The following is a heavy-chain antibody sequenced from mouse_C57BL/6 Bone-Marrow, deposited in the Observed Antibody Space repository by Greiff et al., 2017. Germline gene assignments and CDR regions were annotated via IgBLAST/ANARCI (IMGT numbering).Heavy chain of an antibody. V-gene: IGHV1-82*01. D-gene: IGHD1-2*01. CDR3: CTTAYYAMDY. CDR2: IYPGDGDT. CDR1: GYAFSSSW. Sequence: VQLQQSGPELVKPGASVKISCKASGYAFSSSWMNWVKQRPGQGLEWIGRIYPGDGDTNYNGKFKGKATLTADKSSSTAYMQLSSLTSEDYAVYFWCTTAYYAMDYWGQGTSVTVSS. J-gene: IGHJ4*01.